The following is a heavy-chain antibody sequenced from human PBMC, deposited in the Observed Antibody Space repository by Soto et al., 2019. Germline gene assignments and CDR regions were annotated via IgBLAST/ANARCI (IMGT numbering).Heavy chain of an antibody. V-gene: IGHV4-4*02. CDR3: ASGERQQQRDY. CDR2: IYHSGST. D-gene: IGHD6-13*01. Sequence: QVQLQESGPGLVKPSGTLSLTCAVSGDSISSSKWWSWVRQPPGKGLEWIGEIYHSGSTNYNPSLKXRXXXSXYKSKNHFSLKLSSVTDADTAVYYCASGERQQQRDYWGQGTLVTVSS. J-gene: IGHJ4*02. CDR1: GDSISSSKW.